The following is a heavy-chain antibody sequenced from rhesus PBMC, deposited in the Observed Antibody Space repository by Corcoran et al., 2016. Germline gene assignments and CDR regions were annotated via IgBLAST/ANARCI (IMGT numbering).Heavy chain of an antibody. CDR2: IYGSSTNT. V-gene: IGHV4S10*01. CDR1: GGSISHRSR. D-gene: IGHD5-24*01. CDR3: ARDYPAGIDY. J-gene: IGHJ4*01. Sequence: QVQLQESGPGVVKPSETRSPTCAVSGGSISHRSRLSWPRQAPGKGLEWIGYIYGSSTNTNYNHSLKSRVTISNDTTKNQFSLRLSSVTAADTAVYYCARDYPAGIDYWGQGVLVTVSS.